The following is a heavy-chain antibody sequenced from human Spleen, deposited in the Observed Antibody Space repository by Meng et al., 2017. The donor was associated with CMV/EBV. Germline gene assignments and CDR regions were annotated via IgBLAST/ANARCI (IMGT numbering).Heavy chain of an antibody. CDR3: ARASGSYYGHCFDP. Sequence: AGYDGSFSGYYWSWIRQPPGKGLEWIGEINHSGSTNYNPSLKSRVTISIDTSRNQFSLKLSSVTAADTAVYFCARASGSYYGHCFDPWGQGTLVTVSS. D-gene: IGHD1-26*01. J-gene: IGHJ5*02. V-gene: IGHV4-34*01. CDR2: INHSGST. CDR1: DGSFSGYY.